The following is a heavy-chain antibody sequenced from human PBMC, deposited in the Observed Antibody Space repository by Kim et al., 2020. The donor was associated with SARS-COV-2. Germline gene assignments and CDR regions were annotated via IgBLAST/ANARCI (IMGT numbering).Heavy chain of an antibody. V-gene: IGHV3-30*04. J-gene: IGHJ6*02. Sequence: GGSLRLSCAASGFTFSSYAMHWVRQAPGKGLEWVAVISYDGSNKYYADSVKGRFTISRDNSKNTLYLQMNSLRAEDTAVYYCARVGSPHVNGDYGMDVWGQGTTVTVSS. CDR1: GFTFSSYA. D-gene: IGHD4-17*01. CDR2: ISYDGSNK. CDR3: ARVGSPHVNGDYGMDV.